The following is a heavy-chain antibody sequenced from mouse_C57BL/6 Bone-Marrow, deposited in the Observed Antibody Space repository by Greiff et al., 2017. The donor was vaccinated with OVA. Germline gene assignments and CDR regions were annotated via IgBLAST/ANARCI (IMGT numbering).Heavy chain of an antibody. V-gene: IGHV5-4*01. CDR2: ISDGGSYT. J-gene: IGHJ4*01. D-gene: IGHD1-1*01. CDR3: ARDPPVRYYAMDY. CDR1: GFTFSSYA. Sequence: EVKLMESGGGLVKPGGSLKLSCAASGFTFSSYAMSWVRQTPEKRLEWVATISDGGSYTYYPDNVKGRFTISRDNAKNNLYLQMSHLKSEDTAMYYCARDPPVRYYAMDYWGQGTSVTVSS.